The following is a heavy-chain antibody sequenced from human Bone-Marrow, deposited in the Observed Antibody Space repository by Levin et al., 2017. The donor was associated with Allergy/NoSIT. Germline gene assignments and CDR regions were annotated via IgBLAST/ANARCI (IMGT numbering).Heavy chain of an antibody. CDR1: GYTFTSHP. Sequence: ASVKVSCRASGYTFTSHPMHWVRQAPGQRLEWMGWINAGNGHTKYSQKFQGRVTIIRDTSATTGYMELSSLTSEDTAVYYCASGPEDFGSGSLDYWGQGTLVTVSS. V-gene: IGHV1-3*01. D-gene: IGHD3-10*01. J-gene: IGHJ4*02. CDR2: INAGNGHT. CDR3: ASGPEDFGSGSLDY.